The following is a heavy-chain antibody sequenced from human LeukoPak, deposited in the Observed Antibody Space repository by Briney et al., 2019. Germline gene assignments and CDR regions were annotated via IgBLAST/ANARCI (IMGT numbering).Heavy chain of an antibody. V-gene: IGHV4-39*01. J-gene: IGHJ4*02. Sequence: PSETLSLTCTVSGGSISSSSYYWGWIRQPPGKGLEWIGNIHYSGSTYYNPSLKSRVTMSVDTSKNEFSLKLSSVTAADTAIYYCTRQKTYYGSGSSFDYWGQGTLVTVSS. CDR1: GGSISSSSYY. D-gene: IGHD3-10*01. CDR3: TRQKTYYGSGSSFDY. CDR2: IHYSGST.